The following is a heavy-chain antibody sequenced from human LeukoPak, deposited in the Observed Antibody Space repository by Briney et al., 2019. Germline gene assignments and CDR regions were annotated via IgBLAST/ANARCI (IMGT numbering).Heavy chain of an antibody. D-gene: IGHD6-13*01. CDR1: GATFSSYA. CDR2: IIPIFGTA. CDR3: ARGVRSSSWYHFDAFDI. J-gene: IGHJ3*02. Sequence: SVKVSCKASGATFSSYAISWVRQAPGQGLEWMGGIIPIFGTANYAQKFQGRVTMTTDESTSTAYMELSSLRSEDTAVYYCARGVRSSSWYHFDAFDIWGQGTMVTVSS. V-gene: IGHV1-69*05.